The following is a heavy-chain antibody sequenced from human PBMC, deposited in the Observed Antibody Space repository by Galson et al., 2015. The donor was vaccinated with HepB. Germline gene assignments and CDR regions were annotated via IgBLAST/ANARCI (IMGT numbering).Heavy chain of an antibody. V-gene: IGHV1-18*01. D-gene: IGHD2-15*01. J-gene: IGHJ5*02. CDR1: GYTFSSYS. CDR3: ARGALLLVVAATQNNGFDP. Sequence: SVKVSCKASGYTFSSYSITWVRQGPGQGHEWMGWIVAYNRKTTYAQKIQGRVTMTTDRFTRTAYIDLRRLRYDDTAVYYCARGALLLVVAATQNNGFDPWGQGTLVTVSS. CDR2: IVAYNRKT.